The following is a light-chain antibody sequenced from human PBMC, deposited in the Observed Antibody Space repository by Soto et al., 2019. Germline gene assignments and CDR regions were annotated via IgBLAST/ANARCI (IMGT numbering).Light chain of an antibody. Sequence: EIVLTQSPGTLSLSPWERATLPCRAGQSVSSSYLAWYQQKPGQAPRLLIYGASSRATGIPDRFSGSGSGTDFTLTISRLEPEDFAVYYCQQYGSSPPITFGQGTRLEIK. J-gene: IGKJ5*01. V-gene: IGKV3-20*01. CDR2: GAS. CDR3: QQYGSSPPIT. CDR1: QSVSSSY.